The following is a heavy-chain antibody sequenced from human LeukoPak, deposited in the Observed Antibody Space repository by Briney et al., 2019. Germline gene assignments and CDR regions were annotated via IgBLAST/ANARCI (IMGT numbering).Heavy chain of an antibody. CDR2: INHSGST. J-gene: IGHJ4*02. CDR3: ARAHDYYDSSGELDY. V-gene: IGHV4-34*01. CDR1: GGSFSGYY. Sequence: SETLSLTCAVYGGSFSGYYWSWIRQPPGKGLEWIGEINHSGSTNYNPSLKSPVTISVDTSKNQFSLKLSSVTAADTAVYYCARAHDYYDSSGELDYWGQGTLVTVSS. D-gene: IGHD3-22*01.